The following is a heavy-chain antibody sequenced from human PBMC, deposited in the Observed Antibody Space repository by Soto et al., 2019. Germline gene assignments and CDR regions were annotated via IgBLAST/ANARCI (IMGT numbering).Heavy chain of an antibody. J-gene: IGHJ4*02. CDR3: ARDMLGPRAFDY. Sequence: EVQLVESGGGIVQPGGSLRLSCSVSGFTFSSHWMHWVRQAPGKGLVWVSRISTDGSRTTYADSVKGRVTISRDNAKNTLYLDMSSLRAEVTAVYYCARDMLGPRAFDYWGQGTLVTVSS. D-gene: IGHD3-10*02. CDR2: ISTDGSRT. V-gene: IGHV3-74*01. CDR1: GFTFSSHW.